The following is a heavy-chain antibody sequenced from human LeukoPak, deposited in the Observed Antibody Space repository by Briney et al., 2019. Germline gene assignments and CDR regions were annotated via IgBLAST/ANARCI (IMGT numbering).Heavy chain of an antibody. CDR1: GFTFSSYA. Sequence: GRSLRLSCAASGFTFSSYAMHWVRQAPGKGLEWVAVISYDGSNKYYADSVKGRFTISRDNSKNTLYLQMNSLRAEDTAVYYCARVDVVVTAAFDYWGQGTLVTVSS. CDR3: ARVDVVVTAAFDY. D-gene: IGHD2-2*01. J-gene: IGHJ4*02. V-gene: IGHV3-30*04. CDR2: ISYDGSNK.